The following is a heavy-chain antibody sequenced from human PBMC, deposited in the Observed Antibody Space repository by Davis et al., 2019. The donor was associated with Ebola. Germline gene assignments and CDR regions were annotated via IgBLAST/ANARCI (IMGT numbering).Heavy chain of an antibody. Sequence: GESLKISCAASGFTFSSYNMHWVRQAPGKGLEWVAAIWYDGRDKYYTDSVEGRFTISRDTSKTTLYLQMDSLSAEDTAVYYCTRGRRVTTNALDIWGQGAMVTVSS. J-gene: IGHJ3*02. CDR3: TRGRRVTTNALDI. D-gene: IGHD4-17*01. CDR2: IWYDGRDK. CDR1: GFTFSSYN. V-gene: IGHV3-33*01.